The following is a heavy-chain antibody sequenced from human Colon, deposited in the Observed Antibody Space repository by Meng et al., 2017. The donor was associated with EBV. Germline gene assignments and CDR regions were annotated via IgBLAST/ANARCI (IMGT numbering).Heavy chain of an antibody. V-gene: IGHV4-34*01. CDR2: INHSGST. Sequence: QVQLQQCGAVLLKPSEPPSLTGAVYGGSFSGYYWNWIRQPPGKGLEWIGEINHSGSTNYNPSLKRRVTISVDTSKNQFSLKLSSVTAADTAVYYCARASYGSGSPLGESWFDPWGQGTLVTVSS. CDR3: ARASYGSGSPLGESWFDP. CDR1: GGSFSGYY. J-gene: IGHJ5*02. D-gene: IGHD3-10*01.